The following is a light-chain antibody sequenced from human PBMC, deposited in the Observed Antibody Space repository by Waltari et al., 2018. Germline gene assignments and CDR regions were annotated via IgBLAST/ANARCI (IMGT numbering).Light chain of an antibody. CDR1: KAISNS. CDR3: QQYSSRPYT. V-gene: IGKV1-NL1*01. Sequence: DIQMTQSPYSLSASVGDRVTNTCRASKAISNSLAWYQQKPGKAPNLLLYAASTLESGVPSRFSGSGSGTDYTLSISSLQPEDFAIYYCQQYSSRPYTFGQGTKLEI. CDR2: AAS. J-gene: IGKJ2*01.